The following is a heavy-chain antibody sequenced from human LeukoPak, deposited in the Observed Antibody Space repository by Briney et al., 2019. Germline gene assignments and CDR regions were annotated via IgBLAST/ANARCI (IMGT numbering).Heavy chain of an antibody. V-gene: IGHV4-34*01. CDR2: INHSGST. CDR1: GGSFSGYY. CDR3: AGGRQYSSRSFDY. J-gene: IGHJ4*02. D-gene: IGHD5-18*01. Sequence: SETLSLTCAVYGGSFSGYYWSWIRQPPGKGLEWIGEINHSGSTNYNPSLKSRVTISVDTSKNQFSLKLSSVTAADTAVYYCAGGRQYSSRSFDYWGQGTLVTVSS.